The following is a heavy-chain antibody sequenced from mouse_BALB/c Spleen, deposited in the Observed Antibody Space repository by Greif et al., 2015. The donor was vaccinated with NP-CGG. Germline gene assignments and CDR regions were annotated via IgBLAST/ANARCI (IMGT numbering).Heavy chain of an antibody. V-gene: IGHV1-82*01. CDR2: IYPGDGDT. CDR3: ARVYGSSYYFDY. J-gene: IGHJ2*01. D-gene: IGHD1-1*01. CDR1: GYAFSSSW. Sequence: VQLQQSGPELVKPGASVKISCKASGYAFSSSWMNWVKQRPGQGLEWIGRIYPGDGDTNYNGKFKGKATLTADKSSSTAYMQLSSLTSVDSAVYFCARVYGSSYYFDYWGQGTTLTVSS.